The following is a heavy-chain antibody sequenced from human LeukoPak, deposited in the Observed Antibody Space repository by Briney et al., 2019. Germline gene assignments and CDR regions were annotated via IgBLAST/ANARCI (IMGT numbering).Heavy chain of an antibody. D-gene: IGHD4-17*01. Sequence: SETLSLTCTVSGYSLSSGYYWGWIRQPPGKGLEWIGSIYHSGRTYYNPSLKSRVTISVDTSKNQFSLKLSSVTAADTAVYYCAREVLMTTVTTGDAFDMWGQGTMVTVSS. J-gene: IGHJ3*02. CDR3: AREVLMTTVTTGDAFDM. V-gene: IGHV4-38-2*02. CDR1: GYSLSSGYY. CDR2: IYHSGRT.